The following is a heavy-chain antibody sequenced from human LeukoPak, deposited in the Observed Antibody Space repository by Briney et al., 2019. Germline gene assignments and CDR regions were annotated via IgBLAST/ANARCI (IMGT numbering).Heavy chain of an antibody. V-gene: IGHV4-39*07. J-gene: IGHJ4*02. Sequence: SETLSLTCTVSGGSISSSNYYWGWIRQPPGKGLEWTGSIYYSGSTYNNPSLKSRVTISVDTSKNQFSLKLSSVTAADTAVYYCARVLQLWSSDLDYWGQGTLVTVSS. CDR1: GGSISSSNYY. CDR2: IYYSGST. CDR3: ARVLQLWSSDLDY. D-gene: IGHD5-18*01.